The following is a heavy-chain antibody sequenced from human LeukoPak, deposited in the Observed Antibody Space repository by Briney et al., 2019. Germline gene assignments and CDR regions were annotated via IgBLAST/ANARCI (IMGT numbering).Heavy chain of an antibody. J-gene: IGHJ4*02. CDR3: AKVCGGDCFYYFDY. CDR1: GFTFSSYG. D-gene: IGHD2-21*02. CDR2: IWYGGSNK. V-gene: IGHV3-33*06. Sequence: GRSLRLSCAASGFTFSSYGMHWVRQAPGKGLEWVAVIWYGGSNKYYADSVKGRFTISRDNSKNTLYLQMNSLRAEDTAVYYCAKVCGGDCFYYFDYWGQGTLVTVSS.